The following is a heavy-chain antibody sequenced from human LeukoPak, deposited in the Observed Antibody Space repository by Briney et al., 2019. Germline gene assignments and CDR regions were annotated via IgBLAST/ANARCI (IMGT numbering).Heavy chain of an antibody. CDR3: ARGGSPPEALGDTFDI. V-gene: IGHV3-74*01. J-gene: IGHJ3*02. CDR2: ISSDGSST. CDR1: GFTFSSYW. Sequence: GGSLRLSCAASGFTFSSYWMHWVRHAPGKGLVWVSRISSDGSSTRYADSVKGRFTISRDNAKNTLYLQMNRLSAEDTAVYYCARGGSPPEALGDTFDIWGQGTMVTVSS. D-gene: IGHD1-26*01.